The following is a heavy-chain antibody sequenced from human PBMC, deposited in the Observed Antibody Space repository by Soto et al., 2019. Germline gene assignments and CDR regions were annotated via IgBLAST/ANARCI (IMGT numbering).Heavy chain of an antibody. V-gene: IGHV4-59*01. CDR1: GDSIRSYY. D-gene: IGHD1-7*01. CDR2: IYYSGYT. J-gene: IGHJ4*02. Sequence: SETLSLTCTVSGDSIRSYYWSWIRQPPGKGLEWIGYIYYSGYTSYNPTIKSRVTISVDTSKNQFSLKLNAVTAADTAVYYCARCFRGNYPNCPEEQYNFDSWGQGTLVTVSS. CDR3: ARCFRGNYPNCPEEQYNFDS.